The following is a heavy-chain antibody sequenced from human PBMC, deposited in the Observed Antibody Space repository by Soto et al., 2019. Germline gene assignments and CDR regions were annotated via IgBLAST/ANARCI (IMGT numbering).Heavy chain of an antibody. J-gene: IGHJ5*02. V-gene: IGHV4-34*01. D-gene: IGHD3-16*01. CDR3: ARGLYGGWFDP. Sequence: QVQLQQWGAGLLKPSETLSLTCAVYGGSFSGYYWSWIRQPPGKGLEWIGEINHSGSTNYNPSLKSRVTISXXTSKNQFPLKLSSVTAADTAVYYCARGLYGGWFDPWGQGTLVTVSS. CDR1: GGSFSGYY. CDR2: INHSGST.